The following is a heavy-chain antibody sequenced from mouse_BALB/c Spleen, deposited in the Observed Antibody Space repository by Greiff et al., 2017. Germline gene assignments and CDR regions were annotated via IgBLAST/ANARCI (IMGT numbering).Heavy chain of an antibody. CDR2: ISYSGST. J-gene: IGHJ2*01. Sequence: VQLKQSGPSLVKPSQTLSLTCSVTGDSITSGYWNWIRKFPGNKLEYMGYISYSGSTYYNPSLKSRISITRDTSKNQYYLQLNSVTTEDTATYYCARYYGSSYGKGYYFDYWGQGTTLTVSS. CDR1: GDSITSGY. CDR3: ARYYGSSYGKGYYFDY. V-gene: IGHV3-8*02. D-gene: IGHD1-1*01.